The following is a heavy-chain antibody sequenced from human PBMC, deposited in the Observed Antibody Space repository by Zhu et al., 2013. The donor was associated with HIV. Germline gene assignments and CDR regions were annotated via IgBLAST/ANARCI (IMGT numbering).Heavy chain of an antibody. CDR2: IDPNSGDT. J-gene: IGHJ6*03. V-gene: IGHV1-2*02. CDR3: ARWEVPPTPNARYYMDV. CDR1: GYTFIGYY. Sequence: QVQLVQSGAEVKKPGDSVKVSCKASGYTFIGYYVHWVRQAPGQGLEWMGYIDPNSGDTKYSQKFDGRVTMTKDTSTSTAYMELQTLRFDDTALYFCARWEVPPTPNARYYMDVWGKGTPVTVSS. D-gene: IGHD1-26*01.